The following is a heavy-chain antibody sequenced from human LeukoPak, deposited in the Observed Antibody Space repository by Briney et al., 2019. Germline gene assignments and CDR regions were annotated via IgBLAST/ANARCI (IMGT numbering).Heavy chain of an antibody. J-gene: IGHJ6*02. V-gene: IGHV3-48*04. CDR2: VGIISDTV. Sequence: KGLEWISFVGIISDTVYYADSVKGRFTISRDNAQNSLYLQMDSLRAEDTAVYYCARNLDVWGQGTTVTVSS. CDR3: ARNLDV.